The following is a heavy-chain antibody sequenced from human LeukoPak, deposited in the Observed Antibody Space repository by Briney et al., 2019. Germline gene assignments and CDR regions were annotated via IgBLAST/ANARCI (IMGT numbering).Heavy chain of an antibody. J-gene: IGHJ4*02. CDR1: GFTFSSYE. D-gene: IGHD5-18*01. CDR3: ARDLSGVAGYTYGRGIDY. V-gene: IGHV3-48*03. Sequence: PGGSLRLSCAASGFTFSSYEMHWVRQAPGKGLEWVSYISSSGSTIYYADSVKGRFTISRDNAKTSLYLQMNSLRAEDTAVYYCARDLSGVAGYTYGRGIDYWGQGTLVTVSS. CDR2: ISSSGSTI.